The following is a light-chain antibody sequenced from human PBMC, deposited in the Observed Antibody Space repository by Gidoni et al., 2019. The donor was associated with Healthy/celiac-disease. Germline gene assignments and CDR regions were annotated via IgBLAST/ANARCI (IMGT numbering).Light chain of an antibody. CDR2: SNN. Sequence: QSVLTQPPSASGTPGPRVPISCSGSSSNIGSNTVNWYQQLPGTAPKLLIYSNNQRPSGVLDRFSGSKSGTSASLAISGLQSEDEADYYCAAWDDSLNGPVFGGGAKLTVL. V-gene: IGLV1-44*01. CDR1: SSNIGSNT. CDR3: AAWDDSLNGPV. J-gene: IGLJ3*02.